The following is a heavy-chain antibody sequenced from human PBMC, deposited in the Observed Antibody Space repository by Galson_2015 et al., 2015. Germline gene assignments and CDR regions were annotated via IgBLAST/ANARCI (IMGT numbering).Heavy chain of an antibody. V-gene: IGHV4-34*01. Sequence: ETLSLTCAVYGGSFSNYYWSWIRQSLGKGLEWIGEINDSGRTNYNPSLKSRVTMSVETSKKQFSLRLSSVTAADTAVYYCARDFVAVHYFVSGRLPHNNWFDPWGQGTLVTVPS. CDR3: ARDFVAVHYFVSGRLPHNNWFDP. CDR1: GGSFSNYY. D-gene: IGHD3-10*01. J-gene: IGHJ5*02. CDR2: INDSGRT.